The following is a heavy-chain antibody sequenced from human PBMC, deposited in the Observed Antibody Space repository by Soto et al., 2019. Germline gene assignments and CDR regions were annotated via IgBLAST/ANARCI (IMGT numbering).Heavy chain of an antibody. J-gene: IGHJ4*02. CDR2: ISASGGRT. Sequence: EVQLLESGGGLEQPEGSLRLSCAASGFTFSSYAMSWVRQAPGKGLEWVSGISASGGRTYYADSVKGRFTSSRDNSKNTLYLQMNSLRAEDTAVYYCAKALHPHDILTCIHYWGQGTLVTVSS. D-gene: IGHD3-9*01. CDR3: AKALHPHDILTCIHY. CDR1: GFTFSSYA. V-gene: IGHV3-23*01.